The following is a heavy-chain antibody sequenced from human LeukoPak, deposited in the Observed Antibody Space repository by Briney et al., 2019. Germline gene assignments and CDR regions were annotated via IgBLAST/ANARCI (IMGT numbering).Heavy chain of an antibody. J-gene: IGHJ5*02. CDR2: IYYSGST. CDR3: ARDSRGYSSSGWFDP. V-gene: IGHV4-59*01. D-gene: IGHD6-13*01. Sequence: SETLALTCTVSGGSISSYYWSWIRQPPGKGLEWIGYIYYSGSTNYSPSLKSRVTISVDTSKNQFSLKLSSVTAADTAVYYCARDSRGYSSSGWFDPWGQGTLVTASS. CDR1: GGSISSYY.